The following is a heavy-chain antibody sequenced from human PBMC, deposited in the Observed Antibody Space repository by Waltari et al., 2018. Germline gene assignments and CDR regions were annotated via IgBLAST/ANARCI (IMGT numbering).Heavy chain of an antibody. J-gene: IGHJ6*02. CDR1: GFSFSSYG. CDR2: ISFHGGII. D-gene: IGHD3-9*01. CDR3: AKGQYFDWRMDV. Sequence: QVKLVESGGGVVQPGRSLRLSCAASGFSFSSYGMHWVRQAPGKGREVWAVISFHGGIIYYADSVKGRFTISRDNSKNTLYLQMNSLRAEDTAVYYCAKGQYFDWRMDVWGQGTTVTVSS. V-gene: IGHV3-30*18.